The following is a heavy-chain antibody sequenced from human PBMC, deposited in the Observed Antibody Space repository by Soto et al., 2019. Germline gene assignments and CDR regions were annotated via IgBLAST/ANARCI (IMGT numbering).Heavy chain of an antibody. CDR3: ERVPLLYYYDSSGSYRGNWLDH. V-gene: IGHV4-4*02. CDR2: IYHSGIT. D-gene: IGHD3-22*01. CDR1: GCSISSISW. J-gene: IGHJ5*02. Sequence: SETLSLTCAVSGCSISSISWCSCGRHPRGKGLECGGEIYHSGITNYNPSIKSRVTISVHKSKNQFSLKLSSVTAADTAVYYCERVPLLYYYDSSGSYRGNWLDHWGQGTLVTVSS.